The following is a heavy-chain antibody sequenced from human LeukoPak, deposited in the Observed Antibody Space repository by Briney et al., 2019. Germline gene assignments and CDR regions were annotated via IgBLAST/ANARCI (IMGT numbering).Heavy chain of an antibody. Sequence: PSGTLSLTCAVSGGSISSSNWWSWVRQPPGKGLEWIGEIHHSGSTNYNPSLKSRVTISVDKSKSQFSLKLNSVTAADTAVYYCARCPPRYSSSWYATHWYFDLWGRGTLVTVSS. CDR3: ARCPPRYSSSWYATHWYFDL. J-gene: IGHJ2*01. CDR2: IHHSGST. V-gene: IGHV4-4*02. D-gene: IGHD6-13*01. CDR1: GGSISSSNW.